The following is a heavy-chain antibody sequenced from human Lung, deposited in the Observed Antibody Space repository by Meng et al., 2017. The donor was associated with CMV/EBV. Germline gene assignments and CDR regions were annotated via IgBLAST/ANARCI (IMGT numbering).Heavy chain of an antibody. D-gene: IGHD3-3*01. J-gene: IGHJ4*02. Sequence: HVQLVQFGAEVKKPGALVKVSCKASGYTFTSYGISWVRQAPGQGLEWMGWISAYNGNTNYAQKLQGRVTMTTDTSTSTAYMELSSLRSEDTAVYYCASSIFGVVIISPLGYWGQGTLVTASS. CDR1: GYTFTSYG. CDR3: ASSIFGVVIISPLGY. V-gene: IGHV1-18*01. CDR2: ISAYNGNT.